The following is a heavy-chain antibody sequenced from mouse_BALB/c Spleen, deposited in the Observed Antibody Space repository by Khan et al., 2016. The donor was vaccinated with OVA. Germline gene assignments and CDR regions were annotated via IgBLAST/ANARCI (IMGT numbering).Heavy chain of an antibody. Sequence: QIQLVQSGPELKKPGETVKISCKASGYTFTNYGMSWVKQAPGKGLKWMGWINTYTGEPTYADDFKGRFAFSLETSASTAYLQINNLKNEDTATYFCAREVGYLYAMDYWGQGTSVTVSS. CDR2: INTYTGEP. CDR1: GYTFTNYG. J-gene: IGHJ4*01. D-gene: IGHD1-2*01. V-gene: IGHV9-3-1*01. CDR3: AREVGYLYAMDY.